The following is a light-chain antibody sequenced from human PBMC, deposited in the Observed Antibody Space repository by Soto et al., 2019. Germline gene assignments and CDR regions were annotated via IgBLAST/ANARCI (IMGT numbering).Light chain of an antibody. V-gene: IGLV2-11*01. CDR3: CSYAGTYTWV. Sequence: QSVLTQPRSVSGSPGQSVTISCTGTSSNVGGYNYVSWYQQHPGKAPKLILYDVTKRPSGVPDRLSGSKSGNTASLTISGLQAEDEDNYYCCSYAGTYTWVFGGGTKLTVL. J-gene: IGLJ3*02. CDR2: DVT. CDR1: SSNVGGYNY.